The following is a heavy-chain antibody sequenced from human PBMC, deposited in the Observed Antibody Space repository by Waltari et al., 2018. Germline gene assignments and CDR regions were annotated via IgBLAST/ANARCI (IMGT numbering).Heavy chain of an antibody. Sequence: QVQLQESGPALVKPSETLSLTCVVSGYSISSGNYWGWIRQPPGKVLEWIASFFHDGSTFYNPSLESRVTISVDTSKNQFSLKLTSVTAADTAVYYCARRHGDYWGQGALVTVSS. V-gene: IGHV4-38-2*01. CDR1: GYSISSGNY. J-gene: IGHJ4*02. CDR3: ARRHGDY. D-gene: IGHD2-21*02. CDR2: FFHDGST.